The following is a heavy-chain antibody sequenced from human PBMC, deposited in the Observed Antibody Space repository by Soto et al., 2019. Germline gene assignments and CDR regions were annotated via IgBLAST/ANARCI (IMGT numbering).Heavy chain of an antibody. V-gene: IGHV4-39*01. CDR3: AILPTTWNPYYYGMDV. CDR2: IYYSGST. D-gene: IGHD1-1*01. Sequence: LTCTVSGGSISSSSYYWGWIRQPPGKGLEWIGSIYYSGSTYYNPSLKSRVTISVDTSKNQFSLKLSSVTAADTAVYYCAILPTTWNPYYYGMDVWGQGTTVTVSS. CDR1: GGSISSSSYY. J-gene: IGHJ6*02.